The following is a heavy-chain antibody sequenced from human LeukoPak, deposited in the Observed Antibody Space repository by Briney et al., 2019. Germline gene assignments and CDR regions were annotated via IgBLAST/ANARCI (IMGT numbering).Heavy chain of an antibody. Sequence: GGSLRLSCAVSGITLSNYGVSWVGQAPGKGLEWVAGLSGSGDGTNYADSVQGRFTISRDNPKNTLYLQMNSLRAEDTAVYFCAKRGVVIRVFLVGFHKEAYYFDSWGQGALVTVSS. V-gene: IGHV3-23*01. CDR1: GITLSNYG. CDR2: LSGSGDGT. CDR3: AKRGVVIRVFLVGFHKEAYYFDS. J-gene: IGHJ4*02. D-gene: IGHD3-10*01.